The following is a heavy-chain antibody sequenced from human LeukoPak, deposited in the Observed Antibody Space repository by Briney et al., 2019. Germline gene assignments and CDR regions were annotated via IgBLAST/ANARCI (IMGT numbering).Heavy chain of an antibody. Sequence: PGGSLRLSCAASEFTFSRHAMHWVRQAPGKGREWVAVISFDGSNKFYGDSVKGRFTISRDNSKNTLYLEMNSLRVEDTAVYYCARASLVAAVQTLDPWGQGTLVTVSS. V-gene: IGHV3-30*04. D-gene: IGHD3-9*01. J-gene: IGHJ5*02. CDR2: ISFDGSNK. CDR3: ARASLVAAVQTLDP. CDR1: EFTFSRHA.